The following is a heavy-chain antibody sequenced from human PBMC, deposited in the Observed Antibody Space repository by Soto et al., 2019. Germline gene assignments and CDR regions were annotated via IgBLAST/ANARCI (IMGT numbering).Heavy chain of an antibody. CDR1: GFSLSTSGVG. Sequence: QITLKESGPTLVKPTQTLTLTCTFSGFSLSTSGVGVGWIRQPPGKALEWLALIYWDDDKRYSPSLKSRLTITKDTSKNQVVLKMNNMEPVDTATYYCAHRDYYGSGSFFFDYWGQGTLVTVSS. CDR2: IYWDDDK. J-gene: IGHJ4*02. D-gene: IGHD3-10*01. CDR3: AHRDYYGSGSFFFDY. V-gene: IGHV2-5*02.